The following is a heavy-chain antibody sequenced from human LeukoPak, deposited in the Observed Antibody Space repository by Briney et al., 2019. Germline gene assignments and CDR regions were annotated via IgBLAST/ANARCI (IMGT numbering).Heavy chain of an antibody. CDR2: ISSSSSYR. V-gene: IGHV3-21*01. CDR3: ATHFNARDGYNYNVWYFDL. J-gene: IGHJ2*01. D-gene: IGHD5-24*01. CDR1: VFTFSIYS. Sequence: GGSLRLSCAASVFTFSIYSMNCVRQSPGKGLEWVSSISSSSSYRYYADSVKGRFTISRDNAKNSLYLQMNSMRAEDTAVYYCATHFNARDGYNYNVWYFDLWGRGTLVTVSS.